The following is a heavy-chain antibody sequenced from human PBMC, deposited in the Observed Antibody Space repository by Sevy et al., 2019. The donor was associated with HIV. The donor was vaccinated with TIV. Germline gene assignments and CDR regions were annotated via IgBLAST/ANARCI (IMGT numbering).Heavy chain of an antibody. D-gene: IGHD3-22*01. J-gene: IGHJ4*02. V-gene: IGHV3-7*01. CDR2: IKQDGSEK. CDR1: GFTFSSYW. Sequence: GGSLRLSCAASGFTFSSYWMSWVRQAPGKGLEWVANIKQDGSEKYYVDSVKGRFTISRDNAKNSLYLQMNSLRAEDTAVYYCARDTDSSGYWNFDYWGQGTLVTVSS. CDR3: ARDTDSSGYWNFDY.